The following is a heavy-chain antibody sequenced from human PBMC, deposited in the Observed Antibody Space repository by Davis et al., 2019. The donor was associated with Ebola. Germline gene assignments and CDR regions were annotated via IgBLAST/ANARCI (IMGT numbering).Heavy chain of an antibody. J-gene: IGHJ4*02. CDR3: ARSSYGVLTY. Sequence: PSETLSLTCAVYGGSFSGYYWSWIRQPPGKGLEWIGEINHSGSTNYNPSLKSRVTISVDTSKNQFSLKLSSVTAADTAVYYCARSSYGVLTYWGQGTLVTVSS. D-gene: IGHD4-17*01. CDR1: GGSFSGYY. CDR2: INHSGST. V-gene: IGHV4-34*01.